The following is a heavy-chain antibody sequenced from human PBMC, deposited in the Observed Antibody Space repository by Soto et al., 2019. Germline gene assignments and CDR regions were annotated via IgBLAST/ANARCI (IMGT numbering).Heavy chain of an antibody. V-gene: IGHV3-13*01. CDR1: GFTFSDYD. Sequence: GGSLRLSCAASGFTFSDYDIHWVRQRTGEGLEWVSAIGSDTKTYYSGSVKGRFTISRDNSKNTLYLQMNSLRAEDTAVYYCARDRPSPYCSSTSCSSYFDYWGQGTLVTVSS. D-gene: IGHD2-2*01. J-gene: IGHJ4*02. CDR3: ARDRPSPYCSSTSCSSYFDY. CDR2: IGSDTKT.